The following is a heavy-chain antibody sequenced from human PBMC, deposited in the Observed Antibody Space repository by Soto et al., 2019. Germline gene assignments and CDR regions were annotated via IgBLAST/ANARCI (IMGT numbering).Heavy chain of an antibody. J-gene: IGHJ3*02. Sequence: QVQLQESGPGLVKPSQTLSLTCTVSGGSIRSGDYYWSWIRQPPGKGLEWIGYIYYSGSTYYNPSLKSRVTISVDTSKNRFSRKLGSVTAADTAVYYCARGRGDGAFDIWGQGTMVTVSS. D-gene: IGHD2-21*01. CDR1: GGSIRSGDYY. V-gene: IGHV4-30-4*01. CDR2: IYYSGST. CDR3: ARGRGDGAFDI.